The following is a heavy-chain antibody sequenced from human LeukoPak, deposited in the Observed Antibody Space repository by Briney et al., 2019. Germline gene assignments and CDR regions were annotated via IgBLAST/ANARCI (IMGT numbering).Heavy chain of an antibody. CDR1: GGSISSGGYS. Sequence: SETLSLTCAVSGGSISSGGYSWSWIRQPPGKGLEWIGYIYHSGSTYHNPSLKSQVTISVDRSKNQFSLKLSSVTAADTAVYYCARDRYCGGDCYSEENDAFDIWGQGTMVTVSS. J-gene: IGHJ3*02. D-gene: IGHD2-21*02. CDR2: IYHSGST. V-gene: IGHV4-30-2*01. CDR3: ARDRYCGGDCYSEENDAFDI.